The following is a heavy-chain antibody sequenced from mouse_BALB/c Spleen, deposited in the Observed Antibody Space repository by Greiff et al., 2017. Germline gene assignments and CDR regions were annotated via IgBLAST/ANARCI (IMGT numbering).Heavy chain of an antibody. Sequence: QVQLKESGAELVKPGASVKLSCKASGYTFTSYYMYWVKQRPGQGLEWIGEINPSNGGTNFNEKFKSKATLTVDKSSSTAYMQLSSLTSEDSAVYYCTRSYYGSPYYYAMDYWGQGTSVTVSS. D-gene: IGHD1-1*01. CDR3: TRSYYGSPYYYAMDY. CDR2: INPSNGGT. CDR1: GYTFTSYY. V-gene: IGHV1S81*02. J-gene: IGHJ4*01.